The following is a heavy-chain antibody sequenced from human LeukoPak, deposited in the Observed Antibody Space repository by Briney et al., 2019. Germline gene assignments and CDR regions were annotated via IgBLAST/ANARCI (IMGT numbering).Heavy chain of an antibody. D-gene: IGHD3-22*01. Sequence: SETLSLTCTVSGGSIRYYYWSWIRQPPGKGLEWIRYIYYSGSTNYNPSLKSRVTISVDTSKNQFSLKLSSVTAADTAVYYCARTNDDSSGYYIRYWGQGTLVTVSS. CDR3: ARTNDDSSGYYIRY. CDR2: IYYSGST. CDR1: GGSIRYYY. J-gene: IGHJ4*02. V-gene: IGHV4-59*01.